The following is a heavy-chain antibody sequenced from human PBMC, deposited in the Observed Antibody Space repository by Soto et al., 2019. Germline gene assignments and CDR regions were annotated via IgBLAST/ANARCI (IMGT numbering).Heavy chain of an antibody. J-gene: IGHJ6*02. D-gene: IGHD4-17*01. V-gene: IGHV1-69*13. CDR3: ASYGDYDRYYYGMDV. CDR2: IIPIFGTA. CDR1: GGTFSSYA. Sequence: SVKVSCKASGGTFSSYAISWVRQAPGQGLEWMGGIIPIFGTANYAQKFQGRVTITADESTSTAYMELSSLRSEDTAVYYCASYGDYDRYYYGMDVWGQGTTVTVAS.